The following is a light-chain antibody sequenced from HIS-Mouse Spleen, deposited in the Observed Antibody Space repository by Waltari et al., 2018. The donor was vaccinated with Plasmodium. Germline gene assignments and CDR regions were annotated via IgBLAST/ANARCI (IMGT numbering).Light chain of an antibody. CDR2: EDS. CDR3: YSTDSSGNHRV. Sequence: SYELTQPPSVSVSPGQTARITCSGDALPKKYAYWYQLKSGQAPVLVISEDSKRPSGIPERFAGSSSGTMATLTISGAQVEDEADYYCYSTDSSGNHRVFGGGTKLTVL. V-gene: IGLV3-10*01. CDR1: ALPKKY. J-gene: IGLJ3*02.